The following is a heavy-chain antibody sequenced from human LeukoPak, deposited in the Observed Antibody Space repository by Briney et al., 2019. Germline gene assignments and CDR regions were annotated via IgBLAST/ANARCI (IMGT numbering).Heavy chain of an antibody. J-gene: IGHJ4*02. CDR3: ARLSSGYYPPTIYYFDY. D-gene: IGHD3-22*01. Sequence: SETLSLTCTVSGGSLSSAHGWSWIRQPPGKGLEWIGSIYYSGSTYYNPSLKSRVTISVDTSKNQFSLKLSSVTAADTAVYYCARLSSGYYPPTIYYFDYWGQGTLVTVSS. CDR1: GGSLSSAHG. CDR2: IYYSGST. V-gene: IGHV4-39*01.